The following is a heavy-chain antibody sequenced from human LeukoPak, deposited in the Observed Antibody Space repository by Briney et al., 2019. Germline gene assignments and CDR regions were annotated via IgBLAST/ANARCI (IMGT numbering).Heavy chain of an antibody. V-gene: IGHV5-51*01. CDR1: GYSFTSYW. D-gene: IGHD3-10*01. CDR2: IYPGDSDT. CDR3: ARWDGYYGSGSPYYYMDV. Sequence: GESLKISCKGSGYSFTSYWIGWVRQMPGKGLGWMGIIYPGDSDTRYSPSFRGQVTISADKSISTAYLQWSSLKASDSAMYYCARWDGYYGSGSPYYYMDVWGKGTTVTVSS. J-gene: IGHJ6*03.